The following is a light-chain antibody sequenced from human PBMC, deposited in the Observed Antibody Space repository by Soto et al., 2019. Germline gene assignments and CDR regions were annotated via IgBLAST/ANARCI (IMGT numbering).Light chain of an antibody. CDR2: GAS. J-gene: IGKJ2*01. Sequence: ESVMTQSPATLSVSPGERATLSCRASQSIGGNLAWYQQKPGQAPRLLIYGASTRMAGTPARFRGSGSGTEFTLTISSLQSEDFAVYYWQQYNNWPPMYTFGQGTKLEIK. V-gene: IGKV3-15*01. CDR1: QSIGGN. CDR3: QQYNNWPPMYT.